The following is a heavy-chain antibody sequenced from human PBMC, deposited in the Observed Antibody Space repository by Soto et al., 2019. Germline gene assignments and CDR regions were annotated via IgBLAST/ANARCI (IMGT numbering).Heavy chain of an antibody. CDR2: IIPIFGTA. V-gene: IGHV1-69*13. Sequence: SVKVSCKASGGTFSSYAISWVRQAPGQGLEWMGGIIPIFGTANYAQKFQGRVTITADESTSTAYMELSSLRSEDTAVYYCASRVRRGWLLPLLPDRNYYYYYRMDVWGQGTTVTVSS. J-gene: IGHJ6*02. CDR3: ASRVRRGWLLPLLPDRNYYYYYRMDV. CDR1: GGTFSSYA. D-gene: IGHD2-15*01.